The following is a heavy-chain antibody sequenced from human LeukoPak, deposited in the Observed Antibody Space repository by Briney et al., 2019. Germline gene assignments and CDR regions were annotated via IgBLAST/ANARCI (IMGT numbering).Heavy chain of an antibody. V-gene: IGHV3-74*01. CDR1: GFTFSHNR. J-gene: IGHJ4*02. Sequence: PGGSLRLSCAASGFTFSHNRMHWVRQAPGKGLVWVSRINTDGSSTAYADSVKGRFTISRDNAKNTLYLQMNSLRAEDTAVYYCARDGGYTYGYFDYWGQGTLVTVSS. CDR3: ARDGGYTYGYFDY. D-gene: IGHD5-18*01. CDR2: INTDGSST.